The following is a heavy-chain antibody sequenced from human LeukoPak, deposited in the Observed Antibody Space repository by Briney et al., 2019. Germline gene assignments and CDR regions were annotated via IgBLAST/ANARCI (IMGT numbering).Heavy chain of an antibody. Sequence: GASVKLSCRASGYTFTTYHINWVRQATGQGLEWMGWMNPNSGDRGYAQKFQGRVTITTDTSIGTAYMELSSLRSEDTAVYFCARTPSFTASGYDYWGQGTLVTASS. CDR3: ARTPSFTASGYDY. V-gene: IGHV1-8*03. CDR1: GYTFTTYH. D-gene: IGHD6-25*01. CDR2: MNPNSGDR. J-gene: IGHJ4*02.